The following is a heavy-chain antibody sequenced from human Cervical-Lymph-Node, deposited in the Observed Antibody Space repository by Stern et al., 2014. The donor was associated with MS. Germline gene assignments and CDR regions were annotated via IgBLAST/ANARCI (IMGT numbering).Heavy chain of an antibody. V-gene: IGHV3-74*01. CDR1: GFSFSGYW. CDR3: ARDGFTKAMDV. D-gene: IGHD3-3*01. J-gene: IGHJ6*02. Sequence: VQLVESGGVLVQPGGSLRLSCAASGFSFSGYWMHWLRQPPGKGPVWLSRMNRDGSRVNYADSVKGRFTISRDNAKHTLYLQMNSLTAEDTAVYYCARDGFTKAMDVWGQGTTVTVS. CDR2: MNRDGSRV.